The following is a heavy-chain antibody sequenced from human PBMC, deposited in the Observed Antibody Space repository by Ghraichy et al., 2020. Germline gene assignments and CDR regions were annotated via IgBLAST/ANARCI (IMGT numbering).Heavy chain of an antibody. Sequence: SQTLSLTCAVYGGSFSGYYWSWIRQPPGKGLEWIGEINHSGSTNYNPSLKSRVTISVDTSKNQFSLKLSSVTAADTAVYYCARVASGGWYNWFDPWGQGTLVTVSS. D-gene: IGHD6-19*01. CDR2: INHSGST. J-gene: IGHJ5*02. CDR3: ARVASGGWYNWFDP. CDR1: GGSFSGYY. V-gene: IGHV4-34*01.